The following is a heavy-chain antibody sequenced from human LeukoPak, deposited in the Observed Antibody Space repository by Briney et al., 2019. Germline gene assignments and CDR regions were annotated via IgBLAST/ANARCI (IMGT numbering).Heavy chain of an antibody. D-gene: IGHD1-26*01. CDR1: GDSFSSNSAA. Sequence: SQTLTLTCAISGDSFSSNSAAWNWIRQSPSRGLEWLGRTFYRSKWYNDYAVSVKSRISINPDTSKNQFSLQLNSVTPEDTAVYYCARGGAIVGATASSFDSWGQGALVTVSS. V-gene: IGHV6-1*01. CDR2: TFYRSKWYN. J-gene: IGHJ4*02. CDR3: ARGGAIVGATASSFDS.